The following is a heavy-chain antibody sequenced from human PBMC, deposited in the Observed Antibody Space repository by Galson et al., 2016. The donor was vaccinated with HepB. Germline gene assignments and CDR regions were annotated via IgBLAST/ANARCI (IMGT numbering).Heavy chain of an antibody. D-gene: IGHD2-8*01. Sequence: SLRLSCAASGFTFSSYGMGWVRQAPGKGPEWVSAINSGGRMFYADSVTGRFTISSDSSKNTLYLQMHSLRAEDTAVYYCAKEVPNAFDPWGQGTLVTVSS. CDR3: AKEVPNAFDP. CDR1: GFTFSSYG. V-gene: IGHV3-23*01. CDR2: INSGGRM. J-gene: IGHJ5*02.